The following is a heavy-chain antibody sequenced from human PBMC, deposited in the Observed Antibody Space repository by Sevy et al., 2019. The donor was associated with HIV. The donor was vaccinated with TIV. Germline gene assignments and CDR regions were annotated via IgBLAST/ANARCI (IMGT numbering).Heavy chain of an antibody. V-gene: IGHV1-69*13. CDR1: GGTFSSYA. D-gene: IGHD6-6*01. J-gene: IGHJ6*02. CDR3: ARLGSSTYDSDYGMDV. CDR2: IIPIFGTA. Sequence: ASVKVSCKASGGTFSSYAISWVRQAPGQGLEWMGGIIPIFGTANYAQKFQGRVTITADESTSTAYMELSSLRSEDTAVYYCARLGSSTYDSDYGMDVWGQGTTVTVS.